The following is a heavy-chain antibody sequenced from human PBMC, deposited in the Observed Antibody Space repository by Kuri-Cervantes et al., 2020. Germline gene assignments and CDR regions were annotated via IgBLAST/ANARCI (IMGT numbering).Heavy chain of an antibody. J-gene: IGHJ4*02. Sequence: ESLKISCTVSGGSISSYYWSWIRQPPGKGLEWIGYIYYNGSTYYNPSLKSRVTISVDTSKSQFSLKLSPVTAADTAVYYCARGPSYGLNFFDYWGQGTLVTVSS. D-gene: IGHD5-18*01. CDR2: IYYNGST. CDR3: ARGPSYGLNFFDY. CDR1: GGSISSYY. V-gene: IGHV4-59*12.